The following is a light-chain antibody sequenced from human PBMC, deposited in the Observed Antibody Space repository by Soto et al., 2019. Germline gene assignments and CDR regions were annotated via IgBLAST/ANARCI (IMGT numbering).Light chain of an antibody. CDR2: GAS. J-gene: IGKJ1*01. CDR3: QQYNNWPRT. Sequence: ETVMAQSPATLSVSPGERATLSGRASQSVRSNLAWYQQKPGQAPRLLIYGASTRASGIPARFSGSGSGTEFTLTISSLQSEDFAVYYCQQYNNWPRTFGQGTKVDIK. V-gene: IGKV3D-15*01. CDR1: QSVRSN.